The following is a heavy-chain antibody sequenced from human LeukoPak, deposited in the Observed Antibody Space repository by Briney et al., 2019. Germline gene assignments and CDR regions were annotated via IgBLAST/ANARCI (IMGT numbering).Heavy chain of an antibody. J-gene: IGHJ5*02. D-gene: IGHD2-15*01. V-gene: IGHV3-64*01. CDR1: GFTFSRFD. Sequence: GGSLRLSCAASGFTFSRFDMYWVRQAPGKGLEYVSTINSNGGSTYYANSVKGRFTISRNNSENTLYLQMNSLRAEDTAVYYCARDQWYNWFDPWGQGTLVTVSS. CDR2: INSNGGST. CDR3: ARDQWYNWFDP.